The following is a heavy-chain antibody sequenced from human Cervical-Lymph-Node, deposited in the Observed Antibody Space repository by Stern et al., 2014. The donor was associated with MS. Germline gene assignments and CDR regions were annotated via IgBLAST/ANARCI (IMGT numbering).Heavy chain of an antibody. Sequence: VQLVESGGGLVKPGGSLRLSCAASGFTFSNSYMTWILQAPGKGLEWISYISPTGDTIYYADSVKGRFTISRDNAQHSLYLQMNSLRAEDTAVYYCARERGASSWHDYWGQGTLVTVSS. J-gene: IGHJ4*02. CDR3: ARERGASSWHDY. D-gene: IGHD6-13*01. CDR1: GFTFSNSY. V-gene: IGHV3-11*01. CDR2: ISPTGDTI.